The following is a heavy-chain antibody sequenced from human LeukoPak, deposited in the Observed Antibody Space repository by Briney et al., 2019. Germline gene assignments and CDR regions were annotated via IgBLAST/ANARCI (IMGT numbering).Heavy chain of an antibody. CDR1: GGSISSYY. V-gene: IGHV4-4*07. J-gene: IGHJ4*02. CDR3: ARERSSRQPKYYFDY. Sequence: SETLSLTCTVSGGSISSYYWSWIRQPAGKGLEWIGRIYTSGSTNYNPSLKSRVTMSVDTSKNQFSLKLSSVTAADTAVYCCARERSSRQPKYYFDYWGQGTLVTVSS. D-gene: IGHD2-2*01. CDR2: IYTSGST.